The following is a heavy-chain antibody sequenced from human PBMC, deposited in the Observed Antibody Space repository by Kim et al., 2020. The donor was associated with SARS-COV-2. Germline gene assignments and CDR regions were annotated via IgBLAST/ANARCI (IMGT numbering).Heavy chain of an antibody. CDR3: TRVPGTPLAFWDAFDI. CDR2: IRSKANTYAT. V-gene: IGHV3-73*01. J-gene: IGHJ3*02. CDR1: GFTFSDSA. D-gene: IGHD1-1*01. Sequence: GGSLRLSCAASGFTFSDSAIHWVRQASGKGLEWVGRIRSKANTYATAYTASVKGRFTISRDDSKNTAYLQMNSLETEDTAVYFCTRVPGTPLAFWDAFDIGGQGTMVTVSS.